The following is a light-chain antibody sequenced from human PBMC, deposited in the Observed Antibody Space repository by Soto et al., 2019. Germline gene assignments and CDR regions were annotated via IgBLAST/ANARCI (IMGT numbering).Light chain of an antibody. V-gene: IGLV2-14*03. Sequence: QSALTQPASVSGSPGQSITISCSGTSSDIGSYNHVAWYQQFPGKSPKLMIYAVSDRPSGVCDRFSGSKSGITASLTISGLQTEDEADYYCIPYADREACVFGGGRKVTV. CDR3: IPYADREACV. CDR1: SSDIGSYNH. CDR2: AVS. J-gene: IGLJ2*01.